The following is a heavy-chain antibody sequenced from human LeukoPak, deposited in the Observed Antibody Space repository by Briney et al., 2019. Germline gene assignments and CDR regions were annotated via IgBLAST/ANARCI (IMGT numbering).Heavy chain of an antibody. D-gene: IGHD1-26*01. CDR2: IYYSGST. Sequence: SETLSLTCTVSGGSISSSSYYWGWIRQPPGKGLEWSGSIYYSGSTYYNPSLKSRVTISVDTSKNQFSLKLSSVTAADTAVYYCARRAYSGSYYDAFDIWGQGTMVTVSS. CDR1: GGSISSSSYY. V-gene: IGHV4-39*01. J-gene: IGHJ3*02. CDR3: ARRAYSGSYYDAFDI.